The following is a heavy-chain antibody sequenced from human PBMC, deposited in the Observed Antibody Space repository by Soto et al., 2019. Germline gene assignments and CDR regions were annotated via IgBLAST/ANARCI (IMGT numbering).Heavy chain of an antibody. CDR2: IIPIFGTA. CDR3: ASQNSGTYYPTPYYFEY. D-gene: IGHD1-26*01. V-gene: IGHV1-69*06. J-gene: IGHJ4*02. Sequence: QVQLVQSGAEVKKPGSSVKVSCKASGGTFSTYAISWVRQAPGQGLEWMGGIIPIFGTANYAQKFQGRVTITADKSTSTAYMELSSLRSEDTAVYYCASQNSGTYYPTPYYFEYWGQGTLVTVSS. CDR1: GGTFSTYA.